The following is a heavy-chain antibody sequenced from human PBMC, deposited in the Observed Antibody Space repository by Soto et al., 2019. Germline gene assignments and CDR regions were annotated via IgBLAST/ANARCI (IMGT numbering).Heavy chain of an antibody. CDR3: AEDQGSRWYEMDY. CDR2: ISGSGGST. CDR1: GFTFSNYA. D-gene: IGHD6-13*01. J-gene: IGHJ4*02. Sequence: EVQLLESGGGLVQPGGSLRLSCAASGFTFSNYAVTWVRQAPGKGLEWVSTISGSGGSTYYADSVKGRFTISRDNSKNTLYLQMNGLRAEETAVDYCAEDQGSRWYEMDYWGQGTLVTVSS. V-gene: IGHV3-23*01.